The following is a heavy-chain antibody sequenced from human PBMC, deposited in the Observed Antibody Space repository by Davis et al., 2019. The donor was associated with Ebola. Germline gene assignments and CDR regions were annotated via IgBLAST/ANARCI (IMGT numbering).Heavy chain of an antibody. V-gene: IGHV3-23*01. J-gene: IGHJ4*02. D-gene: IGHD1-26*01. Sequence: PGGSLRPSCAASGSTFTSHAMSWVRQAPGKGLEWVSAISGSGGSTYYADSVKGRFTISRDNSKNTLYLQMNSLRAEDTAVYYCAKGESSFDYWGQGTLVTVSS. CDR1: GSTFTSHA. CDR3: AKGESSFDY. CDR2: ISGSGGST.